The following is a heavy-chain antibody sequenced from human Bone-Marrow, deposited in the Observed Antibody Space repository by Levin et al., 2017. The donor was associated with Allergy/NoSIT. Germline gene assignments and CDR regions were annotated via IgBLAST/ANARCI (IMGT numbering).Heavy chain of an antibody. CDR3: ARGSEYEEPTISNYYYYYGMDV. Sequence: AGGSLRLSCAVSGGSFTAHYWNWIRQSPGKGLEWIGEINHSGGTNYNPSLKSRVTISADTSSSQISLRLTSMTAADTAVYYCARGSEYEEPTISNYYYYYGMDVWGQGTTVTVSS. D-gene: IGHD1-1*01. J-gene: IGHJ6*02. CDR1: GGSFTAHY. V-gene: IGHV4-34*01. CDR2: INHSGGT.